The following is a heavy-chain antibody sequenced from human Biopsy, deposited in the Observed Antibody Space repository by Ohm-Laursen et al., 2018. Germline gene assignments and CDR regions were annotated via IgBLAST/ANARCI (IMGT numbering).Heavy chain of an antibody. V-gene: IGHV3-11*01. Sequence: SLRLSCTASGFTFTNHWMSWIRQAPGKGLEFISYISSSSSTISYADSVKGRFTISRDNAKKSLYLQLNSLRAKDTAVYYCATAIDRRFDYWGQGTLVTVSS. CDR3: ATAIDRRFDY. J-gene: IGHJ4*02. D-gene: IGHD3-22*01. CDR1: GFTFTNHW. CDR2: ISSSSSTI.